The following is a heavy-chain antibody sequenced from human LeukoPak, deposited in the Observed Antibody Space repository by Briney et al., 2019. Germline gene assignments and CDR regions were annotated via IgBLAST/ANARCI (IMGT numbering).Heavy chain of an antibody. J-gene: IGHJ4*02. CDR3: AKVGDVLRFLEWLLGPTYFDY. V-gene: IGHV3-11*01. D-gene: IGHD3-3*01. Sequence: GGSLRLSCAASGFTFSDYYMSWIRQAPGKGLEWVSYISSSGSTYYADSVKGRFTISRDNSKNTLYLQMNSLRAEDTAVYYCAKVGDVLRFLEWLLGPTYFDYWGQGTLVTVSS. CDR2: ISSSGST. CDR1: GFTFSDYY.